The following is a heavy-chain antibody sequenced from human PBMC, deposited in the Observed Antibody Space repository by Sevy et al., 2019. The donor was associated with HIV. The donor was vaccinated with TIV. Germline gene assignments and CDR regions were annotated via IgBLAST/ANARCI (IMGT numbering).Heavy chain of an antibody. V-gene: IGHV4-61*02. D-gene: IGHD2-15*01. J-gene: IGHJ6*03. Sequence: SETLSLTCTVSGGSISSGSYYWSWIRQPAGKGLEWIGRIYTSGSTNYNPSLKSRVTISVDTSKNQFSLKLSSVTAADTAGYYCARGEVRCSGGSCYYYYYMDVWGKGTTVTVSS. CDR1: GGSISSGSYY. CDR3: ARGEVRCSGGSCYYYYYMDV. CDR2: IYTSGST.